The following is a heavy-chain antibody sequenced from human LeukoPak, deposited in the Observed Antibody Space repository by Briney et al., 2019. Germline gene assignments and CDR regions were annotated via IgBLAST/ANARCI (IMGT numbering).Heavy chain of an antibody. CDR2: IYYSGST. V-gene: IGHV4-59*01. Sequence: PSETLSLTPTVSGGSISSYYWSWMRQPPGKGLVWIGHIYYSGSTNYNPSLKSRVTISVDTSKNQFSLKLSSVTAADTAVYYCARARSSYSSGWSAFDSWGQGTMVGVSS. J-gene: IGHJ3*02. CDR1: GGSISSYY. D-gene: IGHD6-19*01. CDR3: ARARSSYSSGWSAFDS.